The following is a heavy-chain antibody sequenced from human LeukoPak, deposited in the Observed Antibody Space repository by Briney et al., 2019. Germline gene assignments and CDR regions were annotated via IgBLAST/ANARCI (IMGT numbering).Heavy chain of an antibody. Sequence: GASVKVSCKASGYTFTSYDINWVRQATGQGLEWMGWMNPNSGNTGYAQKFQGRVTITRNTSISTAYMELSSLRSEDTAVYYCARLGYDFWSGLYYYYMDVWGKGTTVTVSS. CDR1: GYTFTSYD. CDR2: MNPNSGNT. D-gene: IGHD3-3*01. V-gene: IGHV1-8*03. J-gene: IGHJ6*03. CDR3: ARLGYDFWSGLYYYYMDV.